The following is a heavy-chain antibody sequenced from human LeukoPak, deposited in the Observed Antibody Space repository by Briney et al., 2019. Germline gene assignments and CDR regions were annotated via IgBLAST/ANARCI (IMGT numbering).Heavy chain of an antibody. V-gene: IGHV3-23*01. CDR3: ARTGIDTLGWFDP. Sequence: GGSLRLSCAASGFTFSSYAMSWVRQAPEKGLEWVSTISGSGGGTYYAGSVKGRFTISRDNAKNSLYLQMDSLRDEDTAVYYCARTGIDTLGWFDPWGQGTLVTVSS. J-gene: IGHJ5*02. CDR1: GFTFSSYA. CDR2: ISGSGGGT. D-gene: IGHD1-1*01.